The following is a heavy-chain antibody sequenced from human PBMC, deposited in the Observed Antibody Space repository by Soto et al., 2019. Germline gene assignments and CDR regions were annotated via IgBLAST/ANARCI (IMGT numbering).Heavy chain of an antibody. CDR2: ISSSSSSTI. Sequence: PGGSLRLSCAASGFTFSSYSMNWVRQAPGKGLEWVSYISSSSSSTIYYADSVKGRFTISRDNAKNSLYLQMNSLRAEDTAVYYCARKAAAGPNCFDPWGQGTLVTVSS. CDR1: GFTFSSYS. V-gene: IGHV3-48*01. CDR3: ARKAAAGPNCFDP. D-gene: IGHD6-13*01. J-gene: IGHJ5*02.